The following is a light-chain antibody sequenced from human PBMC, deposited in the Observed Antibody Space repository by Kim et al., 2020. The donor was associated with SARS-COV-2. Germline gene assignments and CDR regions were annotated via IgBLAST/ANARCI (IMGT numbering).Light chain of an antibody. CDR2: DTS. J-gene: IGKJ4*01. V-gene: IGKV3-20*01. Sequence: PGKRAAPSSRARQRVSSNYLAWYQQKPGQPPRLLIYDTSTRATGIPDRFSGSGSGTDYTLTISRLEPEDFVVYYCQQYGSSPLTFGGGTKVDIK. CDR3: QQYGSSPLT. CDR1: QRVSSNY.